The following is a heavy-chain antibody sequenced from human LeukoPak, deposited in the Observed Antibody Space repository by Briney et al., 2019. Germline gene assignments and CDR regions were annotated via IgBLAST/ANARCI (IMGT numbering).Heavy chain of an antibody. D-gene: IGHD3-22*01. V-gene: IGHV3-33*01. Sequence: GGSLRLSCAASGFTLSSYGMHWVRQAPGEGLEWVAVIRYDESNKYYADSVKGRFTISRDNSKSTLYLQMNSLRAEDTAVYYCARYLLPRAYYYDSSGYAHWGQGTLVSVSS. CDR3: ARYLLPRAYYYDSSGYAH. CDR1: GFTLSSYG. J-gene: IGHJ4*02. CDR2: IRYDESNK.